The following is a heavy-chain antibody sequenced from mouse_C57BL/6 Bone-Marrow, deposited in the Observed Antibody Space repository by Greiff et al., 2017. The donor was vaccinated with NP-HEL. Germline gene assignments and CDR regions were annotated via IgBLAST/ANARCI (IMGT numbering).Heavy chain of an antibody. CDR3: ARGGLWVRGFDY. Sequence: VQLQQPGAELVKPGASVKMSCKASGYTFTSYWITWVKQRPGQGLEWIGDIYPGSGSTNYNEKFKSKATLTVDTSSSTAYMQLSSLTSEDSAVYYGARGGLWVRGFDYWGQGTTLTVSS. D-gene: IGHD2-14*01. CDR2: IYPGSGST. V-gene: IGHV1-55*01. CDR1: GYTFTSYW. J-gene: IGHJ2*01.